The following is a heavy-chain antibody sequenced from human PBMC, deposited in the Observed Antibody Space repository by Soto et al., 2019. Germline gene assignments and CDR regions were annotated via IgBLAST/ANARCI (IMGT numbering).Heavy chain of an antibody. CDR1: VGSFSGYY. V-gene: IGHV4-34*01. Sequence: SETLSLTCAVYVGSFSGYYWSWIRQPPGKGLEWIGEIHLAGSTKYNPSLKGRVTMSLETSKNQFSLKLTSVTAADTAVYYCARRVVPAALGLWGRGTLVTVSS. CDR2: IHLAGST. J-gene: IGHJ2*01. CDR3: ARRVVPAALGL. D-gene: IGHD2-2*01.